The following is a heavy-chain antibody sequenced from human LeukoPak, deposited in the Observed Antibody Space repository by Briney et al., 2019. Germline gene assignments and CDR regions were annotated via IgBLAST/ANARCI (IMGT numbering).Heavy chain of an antibody. CDR2: IYYSGST. J-gene: IGHJ5*02. Sequence: SETLSPTCTVSGGSISSYYWSWIRQPPGKGLEWIGYIYYSGSTNYNPSLKSRVTISVDTSKNQFSLKLGSVTAADTAVYYCARYSTYGDSRWFDPWGQGTLVTVSS. V-gene: IGHV4-59*01. CDR3: ARYSTYGDSRWFDP. CDR1: GGSISSYY. D-gene: IGHD4-17*01.